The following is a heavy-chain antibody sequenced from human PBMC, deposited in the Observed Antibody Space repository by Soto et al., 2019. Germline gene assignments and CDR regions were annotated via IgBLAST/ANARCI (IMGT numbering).Heavy chain of an antibody. D-gene: IGHD2-15*01. CDR2: ISFDGKNR. CDR1: GFIFSNYG. CDR3: AQRGGGGGGSERLFYEI. Sequence: QVQLVESGGGVVQPGKSVRLSCAASGFIFSNYGMHWVRQAPGKGLEWVALISFDGKNRNYADSVKGRSNIYRDSLKSTLYLEMNSLRPADTAFSYCAQRGGGGGGSERLFYEIWG. J-gene: IGHJ3*02. V-gene: IGHV3-30*18.